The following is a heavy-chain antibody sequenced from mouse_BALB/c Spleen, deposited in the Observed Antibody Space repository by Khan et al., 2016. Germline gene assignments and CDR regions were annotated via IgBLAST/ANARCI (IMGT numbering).Heavy chain of an antibody. V-gene: IGHV2-6-4*01. CDR3: TRNDGYYGAMDY. J-gene: IGHJ4*01. Sequence: QVQLKQSGPGLVAPSQSLSITCTVSGCSLSRYSVHWVRQPPGKGLEWLGMIWGGGSTDYNSALKSRLSIIKYNSKSQVFLKLNSLQTDDTALYYCTRNDGYYGAMDYWGQGTSLPVSS. D-gene: IGHD2-3*01. CDR1: GCSLSRYS. CDR2: IWGGGST.